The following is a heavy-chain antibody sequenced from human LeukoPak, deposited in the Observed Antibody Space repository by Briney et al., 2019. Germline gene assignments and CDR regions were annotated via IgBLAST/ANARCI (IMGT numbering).Heavy chain of an antibody. CDR2: IRYDGSNK. J-gene: IGHJ6*04. Sequence: GGSLRLSCAASGFTFSSYGMHWVRQAPGKGLEWVAFIRYDGSNKYYADSVKGRFTISRDNSKNTLYLQMNSLRPEDTAVYYCAKDTLQTYYYVGSTYPTTISSGMDVWGKGTTVAVSS. D-gene: IGHD3-22*01. CDR1: GFTFSSYG. V-gene: IGHV3-30*02. CDR3: AKDTLQTYYYVGSTYPTTISSGMDV.